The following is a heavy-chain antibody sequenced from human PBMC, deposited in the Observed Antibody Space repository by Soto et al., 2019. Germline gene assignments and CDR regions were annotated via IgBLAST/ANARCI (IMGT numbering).Heavy chain of an antibody. CDR1: GGSFSGYY. CDR3: ARLGEVGYCSGGSCSTYYYGMDV. J-gene: IGHJ6*02. Sequence: SETLSLTCAVYGGSFSGYYWSWIRQPPGKGLEWIGEINHSGSTNYNPSLKSRVTISVDTSKNQFSLKLSSVTAADTAVYYCARLGEVGYCSGGSCSTYYYGMDVWGQGTTVTVSS. D-gene: IGHD2-15*01. CDR2: INHSGST. V-gene: IGHV4-34*01.